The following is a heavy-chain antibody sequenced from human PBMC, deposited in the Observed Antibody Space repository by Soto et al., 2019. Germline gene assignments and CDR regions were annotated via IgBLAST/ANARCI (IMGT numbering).Heavy chain of an antibody. D-gene: IGHD3-22*01. CDR2: IYYSGST. J-gene: IGHJ5*02. CDR1: GGSISSGDYY. V-gene: IGHV4-30-4*01. Sequence: SETLSLTCTVSGGSISSGDYYWSWIRQPPGKGMEWIGYIYYSGSTYYNPSLKSRVTISVDTSKNQFSLKLSSVTAADTAVYYCARERVTMTNPATFRAGIWFDPWGQGTLVTVSS. CDR3: ARERVTMTNPATFRAGIWFDP.